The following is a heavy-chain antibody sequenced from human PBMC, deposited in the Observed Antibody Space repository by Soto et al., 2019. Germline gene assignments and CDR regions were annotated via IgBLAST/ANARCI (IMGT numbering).Heavy chain of an antibody. CDR2: IIPILGIA. Sequence: GASVKVSCKASGYTFTSYAMHWVRQAPGQRLEWMGWIIPILGIANYAQKFQGRVTITADKSTSTAYMELSSLRSEDTAVYYCARGGVAAYNWFDPWGQGTLVTVSS. CDR3: ARGGVAAYNWFDP. D-gene: IGHD6-19*01. J-gene: IGHJ5*02. V-gene: IGHV1-69*10. CDR1: GYTFTSYA.